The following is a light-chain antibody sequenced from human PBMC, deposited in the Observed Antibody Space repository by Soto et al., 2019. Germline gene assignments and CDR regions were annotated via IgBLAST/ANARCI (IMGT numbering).Light chain of an antibody. CDR2: AAS. CDR3: QQSYSTWT. V-gene: IGKV1-39*01. J-gene: IGKJ1*01. Sequence: DIQMTQSPSSLSASVGDRVTITCRASQSISSYLNWYQQKPGKAPNLLIYAASSLQSGVPSRFSGSGSGTDFTLTISSLQPEDFATYYCQQSYSTWTFGQGTKAEIK. CDR1: QSISSY.